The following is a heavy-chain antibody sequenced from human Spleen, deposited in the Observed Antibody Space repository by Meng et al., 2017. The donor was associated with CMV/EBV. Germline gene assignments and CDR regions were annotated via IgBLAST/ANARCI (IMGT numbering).Heavy chain of an antibody. CDR3: ARSYDVKLDSFDI. D-gene: IGHD3-16*01. V-gene: IGHV1-2*02. CDR2: INPDSGGT. Sequence: ASVKVSCKASGGTFSSYTISWVRQAPGQGPEWMGWINPDSGGTSYAQKYQGRVSMTRDTSITTTYMELSRLTSDDRAVYYCARSYDVKLDSFDIWGQGTMVTVSS. CDR1: GGTFSSYT. J-gene: IGHJ3*02.